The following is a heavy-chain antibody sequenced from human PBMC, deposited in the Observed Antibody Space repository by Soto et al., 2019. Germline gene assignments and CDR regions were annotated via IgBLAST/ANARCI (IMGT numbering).Heavy chain of an antibody. V-gene: IGHV1-69*12. J-gene: IGHJ5*02. Sequence: VQLVQSGAEVKKPGSSVKVSCKASGGTFRSYAISWVRQAPGQGLEWMGGIIPIFGTANYAQKFQGRVTITADESTSTAYMELSSLRSEDTAVYYCASRRYSRRGDWFDPWGQGTLVTVSS. CDR3: ASRRYSRRGDWFDP. D-gene: IGHD3-9*01. CDR1: GGTFRSYA. CDR2: IIPIFGTA.